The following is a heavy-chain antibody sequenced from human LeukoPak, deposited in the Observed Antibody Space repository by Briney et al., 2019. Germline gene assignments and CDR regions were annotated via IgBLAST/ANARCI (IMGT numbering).Heavy chain of an antibody. J-gene: IGHJ4*02. Sequence: ASVKVSCKASGYTFNSFGISWVRQAPGRGLEWMGWISAYNGNTKYSQKFQGRVTITRDTSASTAYMELSSLRSEDTAVYYCARSREGSGYLVYWGQGTLVTVSS. D-gene: IGHD3-22*01. V-gene: IGHV1-18*01. CDR2: ISAYNGNT. CDR3: ARSREGSGYLVY. CDR1: GYTFNSFG.